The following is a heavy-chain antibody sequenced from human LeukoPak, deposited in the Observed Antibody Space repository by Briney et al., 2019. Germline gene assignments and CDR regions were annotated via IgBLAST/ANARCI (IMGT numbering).Heavy chain of an antibody. J-gene: IGHJ3*02. CDR2: IYTSGST. Sequence: SETLSLTCTVSGGSISSYYWSWIRQPAGKGLEWIGRIYTSGSTNYNPSLKSRVTMSVDTSKNQFSLKLSSVTAADTAVYYCARDNSSSWYERGRAFDIWGQGTMVTVSS. D-gene: IGHD6-13*01. CDR3: ARDNSSSWYERGRAFDI. V-gene: IGHV4-4*07. CDR1: GGSISSYY.